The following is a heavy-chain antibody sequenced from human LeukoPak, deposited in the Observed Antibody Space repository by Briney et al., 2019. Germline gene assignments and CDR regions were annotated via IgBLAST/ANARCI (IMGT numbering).Heavy chain of an antibody. CDR1: GYTFTSYG. V-gene: IGHV1-18*01. Sequence: AASVKVSCKASGYTFTSYGISWVRQAPGQGLEWMGWISTYSGNTNYAQKLQGRVTMTTDTSTSTAYMELRSLRSEDTAVYYCARKSSSSWYNWFDPWGQGTLVTVSS. J-gene: IGHJ5*02. CDR2: ISTYSGNT. CDR3: ARKSSSSWYNWFDP. D-gene: IGHD6-13*01.